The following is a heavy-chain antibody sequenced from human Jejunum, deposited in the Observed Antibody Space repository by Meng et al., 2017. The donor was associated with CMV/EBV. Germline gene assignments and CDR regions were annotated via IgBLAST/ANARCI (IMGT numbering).Heavy chain of an antibody. Sequence: SGGSIGIINCGGWVRQPPGKGLEWIGEICYSGSTNYNSSLESRVTISLDKSNNQFSLKLSSVTAADTAVYYCARGYASWTVDGRVGYWGQGTLVTVSS. V-gene: IGHV4-4*02. J-gene: IGHJ4*02. CDR3: ARGYASWTVDGRVGY. CDR1: GGSIGIINC. CDR2: ICYSGST. D-gene: IGHD2-2*01.